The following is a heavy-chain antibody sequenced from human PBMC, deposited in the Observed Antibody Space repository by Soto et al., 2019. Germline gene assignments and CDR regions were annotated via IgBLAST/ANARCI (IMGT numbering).Heavy chain of an antibody. CDR3: ARETDTSMVDY. CDR1: GYNFSAYY. CDR2: LNPRNGQT. J-gene: IGHJ4*02. V-gene: IGHV1-8*01. D-gene: IGHD5-18*01. Sequence: QVQLVQSGAEVKKPGASVKVSCQTSGYNFSAYYFNWVRQAAGQGPEWMGWLNPRNGQTGYVQKFRGRVTMTRDTFIATVYLELSRLTSEDTAIYFCARETDTSMVDYWGQGTLVTVSS.